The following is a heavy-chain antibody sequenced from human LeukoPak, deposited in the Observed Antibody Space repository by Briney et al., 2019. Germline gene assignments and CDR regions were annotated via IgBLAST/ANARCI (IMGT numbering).Heavy chain of an antibody. CDR3: ARVYCTGGMYYTGLDY. CDR2: ISGSSGSI. CDR1: GFTFRTYG. J-gene: IGHJ4*02. V-gene: IGHV3-48*02. D-gene: IGHD2-8*02. Sequence: GGSLRLSCAASGFTFRTYGMNWVRQAPGKGLEWVSYISGSSGSIYDADSVKGRFTISRDNAKNSLYLQMNSLRDEDTAFYYCARVYCTGGMYYTGLDYWGQGTLVTVSS.